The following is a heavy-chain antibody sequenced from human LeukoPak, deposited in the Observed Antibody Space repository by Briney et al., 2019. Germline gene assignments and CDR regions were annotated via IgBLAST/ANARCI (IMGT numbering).Heavy chain of an antibody. CDR1: GFTFSSSW. Sequence: GGSLRLSCAAPGFTFSSSWMHWVRQAPGKGLVWVSRISSDVGTTAYADSVKGRFTISRDNAKNALYLQMNSLRAEDTAVYYCARDHSPGWFDPWGQGTLVTVSS. CDR2: ISSDVGTT. D-gene: IGHD4-11*01. V-gene: IGHV3-74*01. J-gene: IGHJ5*02. CDR3: ARDHSPGWFDP.